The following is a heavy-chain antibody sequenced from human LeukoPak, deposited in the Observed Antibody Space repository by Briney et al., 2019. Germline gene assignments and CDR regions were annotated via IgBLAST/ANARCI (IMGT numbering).Heavy chain of an antibody. Sequence: SETLSLTCTVSGGSISSYYWSWIRQPPGKGLEWIGYIYYSGSTNYNPSLKSQVTMSVDTSKNQFSLKLSSVTAADTAVYYCARHGYTAMVDYWGQGTLVTVSS. CDR2: IYYSGST. CDR3: ARHGYTAMVDY. J-gene: IGHJ4*02. CDR1: GGSISSYY. D-gene: IGHD5-18*01. V-gene: IGHV4-59*08.